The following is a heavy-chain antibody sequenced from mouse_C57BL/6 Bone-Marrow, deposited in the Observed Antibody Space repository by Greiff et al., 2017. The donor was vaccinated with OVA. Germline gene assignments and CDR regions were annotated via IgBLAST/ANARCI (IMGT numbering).Heavy chain of an antibody. V-gene: IGHV1-81*01. CDR3: AREFITTDFDY. D-gene: IGHD1-1*01. CDR2: IYPRSGNT. J-gene: IGHJ2*01. CDR1: GYTFTSSG. Sequence: QVQLQQSGAELARPGASVKLSCKASGYTFTSSGISWVKQRTGQGLEWIGEIYPRSGNTYYNEKFKGKATLTADKSSSTAYMELRSLTSEDSAVYFCAREFITTDFDYGGRGTTLTVSA.